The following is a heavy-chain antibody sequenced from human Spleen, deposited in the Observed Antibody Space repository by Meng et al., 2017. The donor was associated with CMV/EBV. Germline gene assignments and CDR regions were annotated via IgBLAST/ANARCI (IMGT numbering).Heavy chain of an antibody. J-gene: IGHJ4*02. CDR2: LNWNGANT. CDR3: ARDPNLGQLDY. Sequence: YWVGYGCRFDDYGMSWVRQVPGKGLEWVSGLNWNGANTAYADSVKGRFTISRDNAKNSLYLQMNSLRSEDTAFYYCARDPNLGQLDYWGQGALVTVSS. CDR1: GCRFDDYG. V-gene: IGHV3-20*04.